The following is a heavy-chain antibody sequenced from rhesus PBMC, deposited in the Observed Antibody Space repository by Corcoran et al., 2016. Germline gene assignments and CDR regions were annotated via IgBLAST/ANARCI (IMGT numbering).Heavy chain of an antibody. V-gene: IGHV3S5*01. D-gene: IGHD2-21*01. CDR2: ISSNGGST. J-gene: IGHJ4*01. CDR3: AREGCTGSGCYDY. CDR1: GFTFSSYG. Sequence: EVQLVESGGGLVQPGGSLRLSCAASGFTFSSYGMSWVRQAPGKGLEWVSRISSNGGSTWYADSVKGRFTISRENAKNALFLQMNSLRAEETAVYYCAREGCTGSGCYDYWGQGLLVTVSS.